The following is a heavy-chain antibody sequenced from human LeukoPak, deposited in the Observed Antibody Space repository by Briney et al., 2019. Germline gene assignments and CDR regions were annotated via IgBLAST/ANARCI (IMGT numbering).Heavy chain of an antibody. CDR3: AKDLAYSSGWPQTSDY. CDR1: RYTFTDYY. J-gene: IGHJ4*02. Sequence: GASVTVSCKASRYTFTDYYMHWVRQAPGQGLEWMGWINPRTGATKYAQKFQGRVTMTRDTSISTAYMELSRLRSDDTALYYCAKDLAYSSGWPQTSDYWGQGTLVTVSS. CDR2: INPRTGAT. D-gene: IGHD6-19*01. V-gene: IGHV1-2*02.